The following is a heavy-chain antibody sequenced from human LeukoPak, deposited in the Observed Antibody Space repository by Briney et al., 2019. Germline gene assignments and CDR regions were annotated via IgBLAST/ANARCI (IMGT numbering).Heavy chain of an antibody. V-gene: IGHV4-31*03. Sequence: SETLSLTCTVSGGSISSGGYYWSWIRQHPGKGLEWIGYIYYSGSTYYNPSLKSRFTISVNTSNNQFSLKLSSVTAADTAVYYCARVELDYVRAIDYWGQGTLVTVSS. CDR1: GGSISSGGYY. CDR3: ARVELDYVRAIDY. CDR2: IYYSGST. D-gene: IGHD4-17*01. J-gene: IGHJ4*02.